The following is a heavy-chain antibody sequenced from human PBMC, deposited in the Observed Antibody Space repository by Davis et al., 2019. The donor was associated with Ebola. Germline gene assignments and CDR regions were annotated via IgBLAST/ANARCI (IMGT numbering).Heavy chain of an antibody. CDR3: ARNGETGFDP. CDR1: GGSISSSSYY. V-gene: IGHV4-39*01. CDR2: IYYSGST. D-gene: IGHD7-27*01. J-gene: IGHJ5*02. Sequence: SETLSLTCTVSGGSISSSSYYWGWIRQPPGKGLEWIGSIYYSGSTYYNPSPKSRVTISVDTSKNQFSLKLSSVTAADTAVYYCARNGETGFDPWGQGTLVTVSS.